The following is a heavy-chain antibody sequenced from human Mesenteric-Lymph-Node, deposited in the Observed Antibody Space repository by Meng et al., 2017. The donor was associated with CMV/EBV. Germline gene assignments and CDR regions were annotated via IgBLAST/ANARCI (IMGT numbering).Heavy chain of an antibody. J-gene: IGHJ5*02. D-gene: IGHD3-9*01. V-gene: IGHV4-39*07. CDR2: IFYSGST. CDR1: GGSISTNDYF. CDR3: ARDQITLVNEAGLGYFRLDP. Sequence: ESLKISCTVSGGSISTNDYFWGWIRQFPGQGLEWSGSIFYSGSTFYNPSLKSRVTKSIDTSKNQFSLKLKSVTAADTAVYFCARDQITLVNEAGLGYFRLDPWGQGSLVTVSS.